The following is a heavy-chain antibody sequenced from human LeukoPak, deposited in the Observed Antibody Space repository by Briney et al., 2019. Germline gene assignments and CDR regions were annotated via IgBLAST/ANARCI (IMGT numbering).Heavy chain of an antibody. Sequence: GGSLRLSCAASGFTFDDFTMHWVRHATGKGLEWVSSISWNSGSIGYADSVKGRFTISRDNAKNSLYLQMNSLRAEDTALYYCAKDYYGSGSYNYFDYWGQGTLVTVSS. CDR1: GFTFDDFT. CDR2: ISWNSGSI. CDR3: AKDYYGSGSYNYFDY. J-gene: IGHJ4*02. V-gene: IGHV3-9*01. D-gene: IGHD3-10*01.